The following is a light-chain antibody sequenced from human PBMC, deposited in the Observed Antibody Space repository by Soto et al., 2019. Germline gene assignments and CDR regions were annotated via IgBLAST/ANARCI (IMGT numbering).Light chain of an antibody. Sequence: EIVLTQSPATLSFSPLEIATLSFSSSQSVSSYLAWYQQKPGQAPRLLIYDASNRATGIPARFSGSGSGTDFTLTISSLEPEDFAVYYCQQRSNWPPLTFGGGTKVDIK. CDR3: QQRSNWPPLT. V-gene: IGKV3-11*01. CDR2: DAS. J-gene: IGKJ4*01. CDR1: QSVSSY.